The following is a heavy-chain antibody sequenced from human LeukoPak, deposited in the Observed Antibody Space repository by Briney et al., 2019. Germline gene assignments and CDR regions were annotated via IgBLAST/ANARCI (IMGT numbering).Heavy chain of an antibody. CDR3: ARALRTFSSGWYSGFDY. J-gene: IGHJ4*02. Sequence: ASVSVSYRASGYTFNVYYMHWVRQAPGQGREGVGWINPYSGRTNYAQKFQGRVTMTRDTSISTAYMELSRLRSDDTAVYYCARALRTFSSGWYSGFDYWGQGTLVTVFS. CDR1: GYTFNVYY. V-gene: IGHV1-2*02. CDR2: INPYSGRT. D-gene: IGHD6-19*01.